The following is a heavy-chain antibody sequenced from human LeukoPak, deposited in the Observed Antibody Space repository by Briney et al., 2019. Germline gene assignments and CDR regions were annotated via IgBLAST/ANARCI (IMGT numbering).Heavy chain of an antibody. CDR2: INPDSKYI. CDR1: AFSFNTYT. D-gene: IGHD1-7*01. V-gene: IGHV3-21*04. J-gene: IGHJ4*02. Sequence: PGGSLRLSCVASAFSFNTYTMEWVRLAPGKGLEWVSSINPDSKYIYYADSVKGRFTISRDSSKNTLFLQMNSLRAEDTALYFCARKTQYNGHYPLDYWGQGTLVTVSS. CDR3: ARKTQYNGHYPLDY.